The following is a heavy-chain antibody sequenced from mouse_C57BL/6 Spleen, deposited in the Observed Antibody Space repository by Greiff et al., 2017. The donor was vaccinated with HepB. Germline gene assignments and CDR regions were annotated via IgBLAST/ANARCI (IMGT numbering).Heavy chain of an antibody. Sequence: VQLQQSGAELVKPGASVKLSCKASGYTFTSYWMHWVKQRPGQGLEWIGMIHPNSGSTNYNEKFKSKATLTVDKSSSTAYMQLSSLTSEDSAVYCCARGADGYSAWFAYWGQGTLVTVSA. CDR2: IHPNSGST. J-gene: IGHJ3*01. D-gene: IGHD2-3*01. CDR3: ARGADGYSAWFAY. V-gene: IGHV1-64*01. CDR1: GYTFTSYW.